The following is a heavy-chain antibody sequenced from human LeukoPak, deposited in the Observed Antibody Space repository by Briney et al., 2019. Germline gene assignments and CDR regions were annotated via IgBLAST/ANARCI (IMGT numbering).Heavy chain of an antibody. CDR3: ARDRFGMDV. J-gene: IGHJ6*02. Sequence: GGPLRLSCKATGLTSKDLAFHWVGKGPGDGLDWVAAIGIGGDTHYSGSVKGRFTISREDAKNSLFLHMNNLRAGDTAVYYCARDRFGMDVWGRGTTVIVSS. V-gene: IGHV3-13*01. CDR2: IGIGGDT. CDR1: GLTSKDLA.